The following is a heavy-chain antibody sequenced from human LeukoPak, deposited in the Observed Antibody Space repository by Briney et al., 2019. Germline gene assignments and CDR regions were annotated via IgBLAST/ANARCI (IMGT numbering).Heavy chain of an antibody. J-gene: IGHJ4*02. CDR3: ARQIAAAGSFDY. CDR1: GYSISSGYY. Sequence: SETLSLTCTVSGYSISSGYYWGWIRQPPGKGLEWIGSIYHSGSTYYNPSLKSRVTISVDTSKNQFSLKLSSVTAADTAVYYCARQIAAAGSFDYWGQGTLVTVSS. CDR2: IYHSGST. D-gene: IGHD6-13*01. V-gene: IGHV4-38-2*02.